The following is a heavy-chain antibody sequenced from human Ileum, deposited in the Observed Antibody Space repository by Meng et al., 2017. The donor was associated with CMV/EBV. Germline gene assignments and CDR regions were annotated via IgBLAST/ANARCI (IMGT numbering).Heavy chain of an antibody. Sequence: VKLLCAVLGVRQPPEALFITATVSRDFIILCYWSCSRRHPPKALWWIGRIYHGGSTNYNPSLKSRVTLSVDKSKNQLSMRLTSVTAADTAVYYCERAPEGLGDFNFDYWGQGTLVTVSS. CDR3: ERAPEGLGDFNFDY. D-gene: IGHD1-14*01. CDR1: RDFIILCY. V-gene: IGHV4-4*07. CDR2: IYHGGST. J-gene: IGHJ4*02.